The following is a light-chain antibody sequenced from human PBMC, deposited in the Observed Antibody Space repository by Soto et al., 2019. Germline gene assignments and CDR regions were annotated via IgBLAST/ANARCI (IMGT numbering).Light chain of an antibody. CDR1: QGISTY. Sequence: IPLTQSPSSLSASLGGGVIIXWWASQGISTYLAWYQQKPGKAPHLLIYAASTLQTGVPSRFSGSGSGTDFTLTISSLEPEDFATYYCQQLNNYPLSFGGGTKVDIK. J-gene: IGKJ4*01. CDR2: AAS. CDR3: QQLNNYPLS. V-gene: IGKV1-9*01.